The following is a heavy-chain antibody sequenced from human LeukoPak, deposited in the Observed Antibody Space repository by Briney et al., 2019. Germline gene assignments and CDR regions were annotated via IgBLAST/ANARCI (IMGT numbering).Heavy chain of an antibody. CDR2: INPGDSDT. CDR1: GFRFTSYW. D-gene: IGHD2-2*01. Sequence: GASLKISCKGSGFRFTSYWIGWVRQMPGKGLEWMGIINPGDSDTRYSPSFQDQVTISADKSISTAYLQWSSLKASDTAIYYCARRTRYCSSTNCYPPDYWGQGTLVTVSS. CDR3: ARRTRYCSSTNCYPPDY. V-gene: IGHV5-51*01. J-gene: IGHJ4*02.